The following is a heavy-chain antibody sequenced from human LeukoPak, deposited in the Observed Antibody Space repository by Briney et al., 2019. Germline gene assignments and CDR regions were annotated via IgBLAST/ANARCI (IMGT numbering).Heavy chain of an antibody. CDR2: IKEDGSEK. J-gene: IGHJ4*02. V-gene: IGHV3-7*05. CDR3: ARLQGDYFDY. CDR1: GFTFRRSW. Sequence: AGGSLRLSCAASGFTFRRSWMSWVRQAPGKGLEWVANIKEDGSEKHHVDSVKGRFTISRDDAKNSLYLQMNSLRAEDTAVYYCARLQGDYFDYWGQGTLVTVSS.